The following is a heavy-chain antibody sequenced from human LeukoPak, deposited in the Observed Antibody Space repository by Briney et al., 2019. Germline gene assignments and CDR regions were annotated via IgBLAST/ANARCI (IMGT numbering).Heavy chain of an antibody. J-gene: IGHJ3*02. CDR3: AKDPTSGYGDTAFDI. CDR1: GFTFDDYA. CDR2: ISGDGGST. D-gene: IGHD4-17*01. V-gene: IGHV3-43*02. Sequence: GGSLRLSCAASGFTFDDYAMHWVRQAPGKGLEWVCLISGDGGSTYYADSVKGRFTISRDNSKNSLYLQMNSLRTEDTALYYCAKDPTSGYGDTAFDIWGQGTMVTVSS.